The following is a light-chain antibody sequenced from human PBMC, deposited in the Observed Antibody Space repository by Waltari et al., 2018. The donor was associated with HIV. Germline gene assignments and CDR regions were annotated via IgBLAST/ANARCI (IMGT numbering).Light chain of an antibody. CDR1: QSISSNY. CDR2: GAS. J-gene: IGKJ2*01. CDR3: QQYGHSPPYT. V-gene: IGKV3-20*01. Sequence: EIVLTQSPGTLSLSPGERVTLSCRPSQSISSNYLAWHQQKPGQAPRLLIFGASTRATGVPDRFIGSGSGTDFTLTISGLEPEDFAVYYCQQYGHSPPYTFGQGTKLEIK.